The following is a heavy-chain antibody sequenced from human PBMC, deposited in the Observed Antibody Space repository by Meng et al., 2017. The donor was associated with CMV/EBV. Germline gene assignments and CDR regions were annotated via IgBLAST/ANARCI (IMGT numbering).Heavy chain of an antibody. CDR1: GFTFSDYY. J-gene: IGHJ6*02. D-gene: IGHD3-3*01. V-gene: IGHV3-11*01. Sequence: GESLKISCAASGFTFSDYYMSWFRQAPGKGLEWVSYISSSGSTIYYADSVKGRFTISRDNAKNSLYLQMNSLRDEDTAVYYCARGGLFWSGYYPYYYYGMDVWGQGTTVTVSS. CDR3: ARGGLFWSGYYPYYYYGMDV. CDR2: ISSSGSTI.